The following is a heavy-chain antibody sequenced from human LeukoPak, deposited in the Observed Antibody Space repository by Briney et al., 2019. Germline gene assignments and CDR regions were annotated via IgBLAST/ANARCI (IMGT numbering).Heavy chain of an antibody. V-gene: IGHV4-34*01. CDR3: ARGYNSGFDY. CDR2: INHSGST. J-gene: IGHJ4*01. Sequence: SETLSLTCAVYGGSFSGYYWSWIRQPPGKGLEWIGEINHSGSTNYNPSLKNRVTISVDTSKNQFSLKLSSVTAADTAVYYCARGYNSGFDYWGQGTLVTVSS. D-gene: IGHD1-20*01. CDR1: GGSFSGYY.